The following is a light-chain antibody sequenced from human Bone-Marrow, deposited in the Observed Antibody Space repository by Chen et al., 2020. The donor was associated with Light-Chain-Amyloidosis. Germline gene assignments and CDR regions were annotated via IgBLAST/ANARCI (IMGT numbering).Light chain of an antibody. Sequence: QSALTQPASVSGSPGQSITISCTGTSSDVGGYNYVSWYQQHPGKAPKLIIFDVSNRPPGVSNRFSGSKSGNTASLTISGLQAEDEADYYCSSYTSSSTLVFGGGTKLTVL. CDR1: SSDVGGYNY. CDR3: SSYTSSSTLV. CDR2: DVS. J-gene: IGLJ2*01. V-gene: IGLV2-14*03.